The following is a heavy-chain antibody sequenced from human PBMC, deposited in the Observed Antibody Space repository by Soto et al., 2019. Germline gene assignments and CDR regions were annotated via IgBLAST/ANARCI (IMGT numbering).Heavy chain of an antibody. D-gene: IGHD2-2*01. CDR1: GGSISSSSYY. V-gene: IGHV4-39*07. CDR3: ARGLLNIVVVPADYYYYYGMDV. J-gene: IGHJ6*02. Sequence: PSETLSLTCTVSGGSISSSSYYWGWIRQPPGKGLEWIGSIYYSGSTYYNPSLKSRVTISVDTSKNQFSLKLSSVTAADTAVYYCARGLLNIVVVPADYYYYYGMDVWGQGTTVTVSS. CDR2: IYYSGST.